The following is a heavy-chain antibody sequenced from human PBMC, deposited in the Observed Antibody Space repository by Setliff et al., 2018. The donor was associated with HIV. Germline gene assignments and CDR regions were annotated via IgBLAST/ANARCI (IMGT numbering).Heavy chain of an antibody. Sequence: PSETLSLTCTVSGDSSSNDYWTWVRQPPGKGLEWIGYIYSSGITNYNPSLTSRVPISVDTSKTQSALKLTSGTASDTAIYYCARHDCGGGIWYGVDAFDIWGQGTMVTVSS. J-gene: IGHJ3*02. V-gene: IGHV4-59*08. CDR2: IYSSGIT. CDR1: GDSSSNDY. CDR3: ARHDCGGGIWYGVDAFDI. D-gene: IGHD2-15*01.